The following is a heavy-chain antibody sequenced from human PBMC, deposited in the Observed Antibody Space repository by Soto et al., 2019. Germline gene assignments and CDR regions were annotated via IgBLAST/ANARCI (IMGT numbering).Heavy chain of an antibody. V-gene: IGHV4-39*01. D-gene: IGHD2-2*01. CDR2: ILHSGST. CDR3: ATLPAAMYFYGSDV. J-gene: IGHJ6*02. Sequence: QLQLRESGPGLVKPSETLSLTCSVSGGSVSISTYYWAWVRQTPGNGLEWLGSILHSGSTYYNPSLKCRLTLSVDTSEDKFSLNLSAVTATDTGVEYGATLPAAMYFYGSDVWGPGTTVTVSS. CDR1: GGSVSISTYY.